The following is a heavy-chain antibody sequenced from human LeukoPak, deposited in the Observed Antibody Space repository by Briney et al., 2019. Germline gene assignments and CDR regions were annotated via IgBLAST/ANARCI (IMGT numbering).Heavy chain of an antibody. D-gene: IGHD6-19*01. Sequence: PGGFLRLSCAASGFTFSSYAMHWVRQAPGKGLEYVSAISSNGGSTYYANSVKGRFTISRDNSKNTLYLQMGSLRAEDMAVYYCARSGYSSGGFDYWGQGTLVTVSS. V-gene: IGHV3-64*01. CDR3: ARSGYSSGGFDY. CDR2: ISSNGGST. J-gene: IGHJ4*02. CDR1: GFTFSSYA.